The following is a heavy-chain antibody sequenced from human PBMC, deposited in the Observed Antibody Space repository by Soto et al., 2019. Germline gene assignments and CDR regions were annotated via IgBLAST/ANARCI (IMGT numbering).Heavy chain of an antibody. CDR2: ISGSDGKT. CDR3: ARWSYLGY. V-gene: IGHV3-23*01. CDR1: GLSFGSYA. D-gene: IGHD3-10*01. Sequence: PGGSLRLSCAASGLSFGSYALHWVRQAPGKGLEWVSTISGSDGKTFYADSVKGRFSISRDTSKSTLYLQMNSLRADDTAMYYCARWSYLGYWGQGTRVTVSS. J-gene: IGHJ1*01.